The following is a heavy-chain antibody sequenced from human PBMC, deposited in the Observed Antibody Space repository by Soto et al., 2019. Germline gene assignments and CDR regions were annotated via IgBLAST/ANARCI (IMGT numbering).Heavy chain of an antibody. CDR2: ISSSSSYI. V-gene: IGHV3-21*01. D-gene: IGHD6-13*01. J-gene: IGHJ3*02. Sequence: GGSLRLSCAASGFTFSSYSMNWVRQAPGKGLEWVSSISSSSSYIYYAASMKGRFTISRDNAKNSLDLQMNSLRAEDTAVYYCARVVAAAGTSEGAFDIWGQGTMVTVSS. CDR3: ARVVAAAGTSEGAFDI. CDR1: GFTFSSYS.